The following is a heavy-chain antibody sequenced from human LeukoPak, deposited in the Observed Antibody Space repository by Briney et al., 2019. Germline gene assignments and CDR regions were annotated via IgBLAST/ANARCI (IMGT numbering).Heavy chain of an antibody. CDR3: AKEPYPYDSSGYYDY. Sequence: GGSLRLSCAASGFPISSYGMHWVRQAPGKGLEGVAVIWYDGSNKYYADSVKGRFTISRDNSKNTLYLQMNSLRAEDTAVYYCAKEPYPYDSSGYYDYWGQGTLVTVSS. CDR2: IWYDGSNK. V-gene: IGHV3-33*06. J-gene: IGHJ4*02. CDR1: GFPISSYG. D-gene: IGHD3-22*01.